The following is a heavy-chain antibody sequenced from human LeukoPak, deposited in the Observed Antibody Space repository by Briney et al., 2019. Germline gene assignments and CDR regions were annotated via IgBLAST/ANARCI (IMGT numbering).Heavy chain of an antibody. CDR1: GYTFTKYY. V-gene: IGHV1-46*01. CDR3: AREPRTIVVPGTGGWFDP. D-gene: IGHD2-2*01. CDR2: INPSGGST. J-gene: IGHJ5*02. Sequence: GASVKVSCKASGYTFTKYYMHWVRQAPGQGLEWMGIINPSGGSTSYAQKFQDRVTMTRDRSTNTVYMELSSLNSEDTAVYYCAREPRTIVVPGTGGWFDPWGQGTLVTVSS.